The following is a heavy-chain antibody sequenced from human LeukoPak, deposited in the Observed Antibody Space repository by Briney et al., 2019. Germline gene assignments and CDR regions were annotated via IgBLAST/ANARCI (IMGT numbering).Heavy chain of an antibody. Sequence: GGSLRLSCAASGFTFSSYGMYWVRQAPGKGLEWVAVIAYDGSNKYYADSVKGRFTISRDNSKNTLYLQMNSLRAEDTAVYYCARDPRLQTYYYYYYMDVWGKGTTVTVSS. CDR3: ARDPRLQTYYYYYYMDV. CDR1: GFTFSSYG. CDR2: IAYDGSNK. V-gene: IGHV3-30*19. J-gene: IGHJ6*03.